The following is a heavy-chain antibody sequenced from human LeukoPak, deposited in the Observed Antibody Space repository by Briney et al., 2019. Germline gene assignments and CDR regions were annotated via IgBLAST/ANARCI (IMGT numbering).Heavy chain of an antibody. CDR2: IIPIFGIA. D-gene: IGHD6-19*01. J-gene: IGHJ4*02. V-gene: IGHV1-69*02. Sequence: SVKVSCKASGGTLSSYTISWVRQAPGQGLEWMGRIIPIFGIANYAQKFQGRVTITADKSTSTAYMELSSLRSEDTAVYYCATRYSSGWYYFDYWGQGTLVTVSS. CDR3: ATRYSSGWYYFDY. CDR1: GGTLSSYT.